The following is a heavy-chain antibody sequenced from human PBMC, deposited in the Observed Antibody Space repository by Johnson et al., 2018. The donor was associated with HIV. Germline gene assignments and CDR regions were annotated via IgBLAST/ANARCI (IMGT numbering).Heavy chain of an antibody. CDR3: ARSPPSYGSGSYLGLDAFDI. D-gene: IGHD3-10*01. V-gene: IGHV3-30*04. Sequence: QVQLVESGGGVVQPGRSLRLSCAVSGFTFSSYAMHRVRQAPGKGLEWVAVISYDGSNKYYADSVTARFTISRDISKNTLYLQMNSQRAEDTAVYYCARSPPSYGSGSYLGLDAFDIWGKGTMVTVSS. CDR1: GFTFSSYA. CDR2: ISYDGSNK. J-gene: IGHJ3*02.